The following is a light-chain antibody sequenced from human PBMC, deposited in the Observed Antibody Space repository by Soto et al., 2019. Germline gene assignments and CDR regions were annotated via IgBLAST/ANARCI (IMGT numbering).Light chain of an antibody. V-gene: IGLV1-51*01. Sequence: QSVLTQPPSVSGAPGQRVTLSCTGSISNIGAGYGVHWYQQLPGRAPKLLVYDDNKRPSGISDRFSGSKSGTSATLGITGLQTGDEAEYYCGTWDSSLSVGVFGGGTKLTVL. J-gene: IGLJ2*01. CDR1: ISNIGAGY. CDR3: GTWDSSLSVGV. CDR2: DDN.